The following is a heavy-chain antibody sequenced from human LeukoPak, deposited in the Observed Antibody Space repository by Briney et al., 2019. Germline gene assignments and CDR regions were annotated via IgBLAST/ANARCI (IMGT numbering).Heavy chain of an antibody. Sequence: PGGSLRLSCAASGFSFSTYSMNWVRQAPGKGLEWVSYISSRSDYIYYADSVKGRFTISRVNAKNSLYLQMNSLTAEDTAVYYRARDSSSWGQGTLVTVSS. CDR1: GFSFSTYS. D-gene: IGHD6-13*01. V-gene: IGHV3-21*01. CDR3: ARDSSS. J-gene: IGHJ4*02. CDR2: ISSRSDYI.